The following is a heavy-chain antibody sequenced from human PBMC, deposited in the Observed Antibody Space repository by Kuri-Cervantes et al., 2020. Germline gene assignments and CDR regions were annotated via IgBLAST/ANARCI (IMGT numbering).Heavy chain of an antibody. CDR3: ARDSGYYYGMDV. V-gene: IGHV4-39*07. CDR1: GGSVDSSSHY. J-gene: IGHJ6*02. Sequence: SETLSLTCSVSGGSVDSSSHYWGWVRQPPGKGLEWIGNIFYSGNTYYKLSLKSRLTISVDTSKNQFSLKLSSVTAADTAVYYCARDSGYYYGMDVWGQGTTVTVSS. D-gene: IGHD3-10*01. CDR2: IFYSGNT.